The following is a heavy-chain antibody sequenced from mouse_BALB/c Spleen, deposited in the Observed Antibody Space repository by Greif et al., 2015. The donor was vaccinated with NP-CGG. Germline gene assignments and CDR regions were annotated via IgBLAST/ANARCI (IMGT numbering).Heavy chain of an antibody. V-gene: IGHV14-3*02. CDR1: GFNIKDTY. J-gene: IGHJ4*01. CDR3: ARSRGYYAMDY. Sequence: VQLQQPGAELVKPGASVELSCTASGFNIKDTYMHWVKQRPEQGLEWTGRIDPANGNTKYDPKFQGKATITADTSSNTAYLQLSSLTSEDTAVYYCARSRGYYAMDYWGQGTSVTVSS. CDR2: IDPANGNT.